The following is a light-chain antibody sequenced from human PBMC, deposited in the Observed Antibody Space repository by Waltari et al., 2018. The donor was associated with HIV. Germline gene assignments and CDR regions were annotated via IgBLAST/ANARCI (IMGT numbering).Light chain of an antibody. J-gene: IGLJ3*02. V-gene: IGLV1-44*01. Sequence: QSVLTQPPSASVTPGQRVTISCSGSSPNIGSNTVNWYQQLPGTAPKVLIYSNNQRTSGVPDRFSGSKSGTSASLAINGLQSEDEADYYCAAWDDNVDGPVFGGGTKLTVL. CDR3: AAWDDNVDGPV. CDR1: SPNIGSNT. CDR2: SNN.